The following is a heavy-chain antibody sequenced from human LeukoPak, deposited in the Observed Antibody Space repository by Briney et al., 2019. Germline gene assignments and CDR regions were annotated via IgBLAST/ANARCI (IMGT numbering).Heavy chain of an antibody. CDR2: IYYSGST. D-gene: IGHD3-10*01. Sequence: SEALSLTCSVSGGSISSSNYCWGWIRQPPGKGLEWIGSIYYSGSTCYNPSLKSRVSISVDTSKNQFSLKLSSVTAADTAVYYCARKLWSYYFDYWGQGNLVTVSS. J-gene: IGHJ4*02. CDR3: ARKLWSYYFDY. CDR1: GGSISSSNYC. V-gene: IGHV4-39*01.